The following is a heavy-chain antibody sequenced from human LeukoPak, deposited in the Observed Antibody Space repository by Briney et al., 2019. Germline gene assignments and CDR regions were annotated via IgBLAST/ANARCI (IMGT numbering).Heavy chain of an antibody. CDR2: INSGGSAI. J-gene: IGHJ4*02. D-gene: IGHD1-26*01. V-gene: IGHV3-48*03. Sequence: PGGSLRLSCAASGFTFNSYEMNWVRQAPGKGLEWVSYINSGGSAIYYADSVKGRFTISRDNAKNSLYLQMNSLRADDTAVYYCARGGSYVHYWGQGTLDTVSS. CDR3: ARGGSYVHY. CDR1: GFTFNSYE.